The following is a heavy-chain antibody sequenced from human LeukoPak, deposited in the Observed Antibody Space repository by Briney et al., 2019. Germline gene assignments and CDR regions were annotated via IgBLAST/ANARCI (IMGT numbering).Heavy chain of an antibody. CDR1: GFTFSSYA. V-gene: IGHV3-23*01. CDR2: ISGSGGST. Sequence: PGGSLRLSCAASGFTFSSYAMSWVRQAPGKGLEWVSAISGSGGSTYYADSVKGRFTISRDIDKKSLYLQMNSLRAEDTAVYYCAKDRAPIAEAGTGMDYWGQGTLVTISS. J-gene: IGHJ4*02. D-gene: IGHD6-13*01. CDR3: AKDRAPIAEAGTGMDY.